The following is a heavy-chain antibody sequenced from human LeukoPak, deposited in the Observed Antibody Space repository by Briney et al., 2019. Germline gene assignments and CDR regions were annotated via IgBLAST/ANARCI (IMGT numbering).Heavy chain of an antibody. D-gene: IGHD5-12*01. CDR3: AKDMATAPWNYYYGMDV. V-gene: IGHV3-9*01. J-gene: IGHJ6*02. Sequence: GGSLRLSCAASGFTFDDYAMHWVRQALGKGLEWVSGISWNSGSIGYADSVKGRFTISRDNAKNSLYLQMNSLRAEDTALYYCAKDMATAPWNYYYGMDVWGQGTTVTVSS. CDR1: GFTFDDYA. CDR2: ISWNSGSI.